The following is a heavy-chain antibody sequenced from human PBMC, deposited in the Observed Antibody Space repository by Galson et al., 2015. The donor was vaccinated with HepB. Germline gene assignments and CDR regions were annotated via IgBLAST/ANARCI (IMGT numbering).Heavy chain of an antibody. CDR1: GFTVSSNY. Sequence: SLRLSCAASGFTVSSNYMSWVRQAPGKGLEWVSVIYSGGSTYYADSVKGRFTISRDNSKNTLYLQMNSLRAEDTAVYYCAGLRAPRFGLFPWCQGTLVTVSS. J-gene: IGHJ5*02. V-gene: IGHV3-53*01. CDR3: AGLRAPRFGLFP. CDR2: IYSGGST. D-gene: IGHD3-10*01.